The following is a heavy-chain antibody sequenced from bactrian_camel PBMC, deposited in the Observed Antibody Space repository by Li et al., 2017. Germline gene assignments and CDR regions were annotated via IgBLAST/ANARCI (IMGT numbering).Heavy chain of an antibody. CDR1: GLPSHTLW. D-gene: IGHD1*01. Sequence: VESGGESVPAGGSLRLTCVTSGLPSHTLWMGWFRQAPGKEREGVAAIGSDARARYADSVKGRFTISQDNAKNTLYLQMNSLKPDDTAIYFCAADWRFWEWCTLVGNEYNVWGQGTQVTVS. J-gene: IGHJ4*01. CDR2: IGSDARA. CDR3: AADWRFWEWCTLVGNEYNV. V-gene: IGHV3S53*01.